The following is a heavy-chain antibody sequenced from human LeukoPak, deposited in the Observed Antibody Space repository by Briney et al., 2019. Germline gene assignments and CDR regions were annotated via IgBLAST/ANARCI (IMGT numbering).Heavy chain of an antibody. Sequence: GGSLRLSCAASGFTFSSYSMNWVRQAPGKGLEWVSSISSSSRYIYYADSMKGRFTISRDKSKNTLYLQMTSLRAEDTAVYYCAELGITMIGGVWGKGTTVTISS. V-gene: IGHV3-21*01. D-gene: IGHD3-10*02. CDR1: GFTFSSYS. J-gene: IGHJ6*04. CDR2: ISSSSRYI. CDR3: AELGITMIGGV.